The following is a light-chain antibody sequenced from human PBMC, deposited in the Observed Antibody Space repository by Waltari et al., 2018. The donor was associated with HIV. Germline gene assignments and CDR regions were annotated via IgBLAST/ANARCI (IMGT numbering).Light chain of an antibody. J-gene: IGLJ2*01. CDR1: SSDVGSYNL. CDR3: CSYGSSATFVV. V-gene: IGLV2-23*02. CDR2: EVS. Sequence: QSALTQPASVSGSPGQSITISCTGTSSDVGSYNLVSWYQQHPGKAPKLMIYEVSKRPSGISSRFSGSKSGNTASLTISDLQAEDEATYYCCSYGSSATFVVFGGGTRVTV.